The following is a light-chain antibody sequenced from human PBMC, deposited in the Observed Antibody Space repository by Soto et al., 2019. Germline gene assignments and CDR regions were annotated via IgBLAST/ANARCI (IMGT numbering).Light chain of an antibody. CDR3: AAWDDSLNYV. V-gene: IGLV1-44*01. CDR1: SSNIGSNT. CDR2: SNN. J-gene: IGLJ1*01. Sequence: QSVLTQPPSASGTPGQRVTISCSGSSSNIGSNTVNWYQQLPGTAPKLLIYSNNQRPSGVPDRFSGSKSGTSASLAISGLQSEDEADYYCAAWDDSLNYVFGTGXKVTVL.